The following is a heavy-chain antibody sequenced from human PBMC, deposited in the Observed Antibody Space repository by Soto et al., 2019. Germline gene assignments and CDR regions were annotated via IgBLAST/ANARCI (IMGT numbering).Heavy chain of an antibody. J-gene: IGHJ6*02. CDR2: IYYSGST. V-gene: IGHV4-59*01. D-gene: IGHD3-10*01. CDR3: ARGVTMVRGVIITAFDYYYGMDV. CDR1: GGSISSYY. Sequence: PSETLSLTCTVSGGSISSYYWSWIRQPPGKGLEWIGYIYYSGSTNYNPSLKSRVTISVDTSKNQFSLKLSSVTAADTAVYYCARGVTMVRGVIITAFDYYYGMDVWGQGTTVTVS.